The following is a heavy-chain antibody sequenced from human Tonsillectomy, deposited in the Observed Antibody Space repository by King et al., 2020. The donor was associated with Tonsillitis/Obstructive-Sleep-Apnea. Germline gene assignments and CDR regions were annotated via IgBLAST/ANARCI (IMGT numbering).Heavy chain of an antibody. CDR3: ARDRLISGYLSGYFDY. D-gene: IGHD5-12*01. CDR1: GGAFSTHA. CDR2: IIPIFPTT. Sequence: QVPLVQSGAEVKKPGSSVKVSCKASGGAFSTHAISWVRQAPGQGVEWLGRIIPIFPTTNSAQKFQGRITITADESTSTVYMELSSLRSEDTAVYYCARDRLISGYLSGYFDYWGQGTLVTVSS. V-gene: IGHV1-69*01. J-gene: IGHJ4*02.